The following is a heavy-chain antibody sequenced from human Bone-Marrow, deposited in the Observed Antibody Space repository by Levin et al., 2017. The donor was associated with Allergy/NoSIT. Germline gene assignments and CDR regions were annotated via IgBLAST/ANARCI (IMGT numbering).Heavy chain of an antibody. CDR3: AKDLVDTAMLS. D-gene: IGHD5-18*01. J-gene: IGHJ5*02. CDR2: INGGGQRT. V-gene: IGHV3-23*01. Sequence: GESLKISCAASGFTFSNFAMSWVRQAPGKGLEWVSAINGGGQRTYYAASVKGRFTISRDNSDNALFLQMSGLRVEDTATYYCAKDLVDTAMLSWGQGTLVVVSS. CDR1: GFTFSNFA.